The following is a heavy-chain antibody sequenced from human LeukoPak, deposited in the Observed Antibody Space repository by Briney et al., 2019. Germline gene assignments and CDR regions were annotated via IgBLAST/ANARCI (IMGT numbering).Heavy chain of an antibody. CDR2: ISDRGGST. CDR1: GFTFSNYA. Sequence: GGSLRLSCAASGFTFSNYAMSWVRQAPGKGLEWVSTISDRGGSTYYADSVKGRFTISRDNSKSTLYLQMNSLRAEDTAIHCCAKGPYSDYGSGRPPFMDVWGQGTTVAVSS. CDR3: AKGPYSDYGSGRPPFMDV. D-gene: IGHD3-10*01. V-gene: IGHV3-23*01. J-gene: IGHJ6*02.